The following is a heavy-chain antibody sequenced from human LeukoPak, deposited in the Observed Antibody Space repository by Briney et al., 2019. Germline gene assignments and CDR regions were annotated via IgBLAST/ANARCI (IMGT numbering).Heavy chain of an antibody. CDR2: IYHSGST. V-gene: IGHV4-30-2*01. J-gene: IGHJ4*02. CDR3: ASAGYCSGGSCYYFDY. Sequence: PSETLSLTCTVSGGSISSGGYYWSWIRQPPGKGLEWIGYIYHSGSTYYNPSLKSRVTISVDRSKNQFSLKLSSVTAADTAVYYCASAGYCSGGSCYYFDYWGQGTLVTVSS. D-gene: IGHD2-15*01. CDR1: GGSISSGGYY.